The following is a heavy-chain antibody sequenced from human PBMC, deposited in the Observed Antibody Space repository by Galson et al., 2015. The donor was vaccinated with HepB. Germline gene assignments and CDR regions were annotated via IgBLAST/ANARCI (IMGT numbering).Heavy chain of an antibody. J-gene: IGHJ5*02. V-gene: IGHV3-11*06. CDR3: ARVWKYCSDNNCYNLDL. Sequence: SLRLSCAVSGFTFRDYYMSWVRQAPGKGLDWISYITSSSSYTNYADSVKGRFTISRDNAKNSLYLQMSSLRAEDTAIYYCARVWKYCSDNNCYNLDLWGQGTLVTVSS. CDR2: ITSSSSYT. D-gene: IGHD2-2*01. CDR1: GFTFRDYY.